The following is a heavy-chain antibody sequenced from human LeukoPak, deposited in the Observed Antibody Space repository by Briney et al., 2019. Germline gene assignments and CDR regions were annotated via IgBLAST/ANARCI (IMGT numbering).Heavy chain of an antibody. D-gene: IGHD2-2*01. V-gene: IGHV5-10-1*01. Sequence: GESLKISCKGSGYSFTSYWISWVRQMPGKGLEWMGRIDPSGSYTNYSPSFQGHVTISADKSISTAYLQWSSLKASDTAMYYCAILVVPAAWTNYYYYYGMDVWGKGTTVTVSS. CDR2: IDPSGSYT. CDR3: AILVVPAAWTNYYYYYGMDV. CDR1: GYSFTSYW. J-gene: IGHJ6*04.